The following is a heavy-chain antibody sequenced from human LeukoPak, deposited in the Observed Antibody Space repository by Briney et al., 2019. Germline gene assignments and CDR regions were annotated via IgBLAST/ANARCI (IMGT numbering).Heavy chain of an antibody. D-gene: IGHD5-24*01. J-gene: IGHJ4*01. Sequence: ASVKVSCKAPGYTLSKLSIHWVRQPSGKGLEWMGAFDPEDGETIYAQEFQGRATMTADTSTDTAYMELSSLTSDDTAVYYCVTDPYTTTDDNNFEPQGAYW. V-gene: IGHV1-24*01. CDR1: GYTLSKLS. CDR3: VTDPYTTTDDNNFEPQGAY. CDR2: FDPEDGET.